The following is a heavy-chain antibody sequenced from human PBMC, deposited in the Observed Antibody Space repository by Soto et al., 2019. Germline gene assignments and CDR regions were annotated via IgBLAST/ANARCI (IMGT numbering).Heavy chain of an antibody. J-gene: IGHJ4*02. CDR2: ISYDGSNK. D-gene: IGHD6-19*01. CDR1: GFTFRTNP. CDR3: ARGARIAVAGTVDY. Sequence: QVQLVESGGAVVQPGRSLGPSWQAPGFTFRTNPMPWFARPPGRGREWVAVISYDGSNKYYADSVKGRFTISRDNSKNTLYLQMNSLRAEDTAVYYCARGARIAVAGTVDYWGQGTLVTVSS. V-gene: IGHV3-30-3*01.